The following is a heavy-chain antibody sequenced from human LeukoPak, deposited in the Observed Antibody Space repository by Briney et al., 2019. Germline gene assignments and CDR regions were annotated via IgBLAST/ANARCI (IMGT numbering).Heavy chain of an antibody. D-gene: IGHD3-22*01. CDR1: GGSFSGYY. J-gene: IGHJ2*01. CDR2: INHSGST. Sequence: SETLSLTCAVYGGSFSGYYWSWIRQPPGKGLEWIGEINHSGSTNYNPSLKSRVTMSVDTSKNQFSLKLSSVTTADTAVYYCARVYDRGFRYFDLWGRGTLVTVSS. V-gene: IGHV4-34*01. CDR3: ARVYDRGFRYFDL.